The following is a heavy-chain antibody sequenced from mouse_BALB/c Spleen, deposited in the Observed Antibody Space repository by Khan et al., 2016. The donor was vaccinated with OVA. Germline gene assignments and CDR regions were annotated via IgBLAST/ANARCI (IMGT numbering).Heavy chain of an antibody. CDR3: ARSGYGAFGY. CDR2: IFPNDGGT. Sequence: EVQLQESGPELVKPGASVKISCKASGYTFTDYSMDWMRQSHGKSLAWIGYIFPNDGGTTYNQTFKTKATLTVDTSSSTAYMEPRSLTSEDSAVYYCARSGYGAFGYWGQGTLVTVSA. V-gene: IGHV1S29*02. J-gene: IGHJ3*01. CDR1: GYTFTDYS. D-gene: IGHD1-2*01.